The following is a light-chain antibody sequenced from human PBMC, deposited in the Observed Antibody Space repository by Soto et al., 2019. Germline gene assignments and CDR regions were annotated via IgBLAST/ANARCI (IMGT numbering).Light chain of an antibody. CDR3: SSYAGSNNFGV. Sequence: QSALTQPPSASGSPGQSVTISCTGTSSDVGDYNYVSWYQHHPGKAPKLMIYEVSKRPSGVPDRFSGSKSGNTASLTVSGLQAEEEDDYYCSSYAGSNNFGVFGGGTKLTVL. J-gene: IGLJ3*02. CDR2: EVS. CDR1: SSDVGDYNY. V-gene: IGLV2-8*01.